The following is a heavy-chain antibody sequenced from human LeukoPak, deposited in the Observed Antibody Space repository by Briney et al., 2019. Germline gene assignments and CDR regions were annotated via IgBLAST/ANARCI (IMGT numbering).Heavy chain of an antibody. V-gene: IGHV3-21*01. D-gene: IGHD4-17*01. J-gene: IGHJ4*02. CDR2: ISSSSSYI. CDR1: GFTFSSYS. Sequence: GGSLRLSCAASGFTFSSYSMNWVRQAPGKGLEWVSSISSSSSYIYYADSVKGRFTTSRDNAKNSLYLQMSSLRAEDTAVYYCARAPTGVTTSGNYWGQGTLVTVSS. CDR3: ARAPTGVTTSGNY.